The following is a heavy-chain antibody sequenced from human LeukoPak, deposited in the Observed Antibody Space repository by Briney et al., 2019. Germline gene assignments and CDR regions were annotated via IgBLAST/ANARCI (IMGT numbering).Heavy chain of an antibody. Sequence: KPGGSLRLSCAASGFTFSDYYINWIRQAPGKGLEWISYISNTAKTVYYADSVKGRFTISRDNTKNSVFLQMNSLRAEDTAVYYCATERESDPFYFGSWGQGTLVTVSS. CDR1: GFTFSDYY. CDR3: ATERESDPFYFGS. V-gene: IGHV3-11*01. J-gene: IGHJ4*02. CDR2: ISNTAKTV. D-gene: IGHD5-24*01.